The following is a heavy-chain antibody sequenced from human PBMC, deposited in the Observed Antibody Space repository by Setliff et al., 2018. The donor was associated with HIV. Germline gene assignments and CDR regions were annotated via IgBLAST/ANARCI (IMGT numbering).Heavy chain of an antibody. CDR2: INHTGNT. CDR3: ARGKGGLVGPAEFDY. Sequence: PSETLSLTCTVSGGSISSSSYYWGWIRQFPGKGLEWIGEINHTGNTQYNPSLKSRVTMSEETSKNQFSLKLKSVTAADTAIYFCARGKGGLVGPAEFDYWGPGTLVTVSS. J-gene: IGHJ4*02. V-gene: IGHV4-39*01. CDR1: GGSISSSSYY. D-gene: IGHD1-26*01.